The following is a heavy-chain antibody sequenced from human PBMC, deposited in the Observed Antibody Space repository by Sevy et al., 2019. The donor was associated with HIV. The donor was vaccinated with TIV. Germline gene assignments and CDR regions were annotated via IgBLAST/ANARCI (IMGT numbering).Heavy chain of an antibody. J-gene: IGHJ4*02. D-gene: IGHD3-10*01. CDR2: IWYDGTNK. V-gene: IGHV3-33*01. CDR1: GFTFTSYG. Sequence: GGSLRLSCAASGFTFTSYGMHWVRQAPGKGLEWVAVIWYDGTNKYYEDSVKGRFTISRDISKNTLYLQMNSLRAEDTAVYYCARDSRGFGKLPSGGFDYWGQGTLVTVSS. CDR3: ARDSRGFGKLPSGGFDY.